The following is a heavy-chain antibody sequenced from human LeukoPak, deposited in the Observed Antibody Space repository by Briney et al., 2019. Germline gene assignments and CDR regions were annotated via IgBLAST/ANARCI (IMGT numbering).Heavy chain of an antibody. J-gene: IGHJ5*02. CDR3: AKDRGRVWFGELLRETINWFDP. CDR1: GFTFSSYG. Sequence: PGGSLRLSCAASGFTFSSYGMHWVRQAPGKGLEWVAVIWYDGSNKYYADSVKGRFTISRDNSKNTLYLQMNSLRAEDTAVYYCAKDRGRVWFGELLRETINWFDPWGQGTLVTVSS. CDR2: IWYDGSNK. V-gene: IGHV3-33*06. D-gene: IGHD3-10*01.